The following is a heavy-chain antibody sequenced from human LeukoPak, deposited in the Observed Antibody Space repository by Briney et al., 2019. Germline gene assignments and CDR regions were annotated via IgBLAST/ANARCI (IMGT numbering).Heavy chain of an antibody. D-gene: IGHD2/OR15-2a*01. CDR1: GGSISGYY. CDR2: ISDIGSI. CDR3: AGHHPRNTVDF. Sequence: SETLSLTCTVSGGSISGYYWSWIRQPPGKGLEWIAYISDIGSINYDPSLKSRVTISLDTSKNQFSLKLSSVTAADTAVYYCAGHHPRNTVDFWGQGTLVTVSS. J-gene: IGHJ4*02. V-gene: IGHV4-59*08.